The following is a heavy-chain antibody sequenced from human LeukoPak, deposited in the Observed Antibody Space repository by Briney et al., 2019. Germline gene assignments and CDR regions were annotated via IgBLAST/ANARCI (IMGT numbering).Heavy chain of an antibody. J-gene: IGHJ4*02. CDR3: ARGTSAAGLDC. CDR2: IHSGGIT. D-gene: IGHD6-13*01. V-gene: IGHV3-66*01. CDR1: GFTFSSYA. Sequence: GGSLRLSCAASGFTFSSYAIHWVRQAPGKGPEWVSVIHSGGITYYADSVEGRFSISRDNSKNTLYLQMNSLRAEDTAVYYCARGTSAAGLDCWGQGTLVTVSS.